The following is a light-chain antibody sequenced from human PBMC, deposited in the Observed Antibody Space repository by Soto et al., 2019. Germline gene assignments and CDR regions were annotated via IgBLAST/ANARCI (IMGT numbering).Light chain of an antibody. CDR3: QQYGNSPLT. CDR2: GVS. J-gene: IGKJ4*01. V-gene: IGKV3-20*01. Sequence: EIVLTQSPDTLSLSPVQRATLSCRASQSVRSDNFAWYQQKPGQAPRVIIFGVSTRATGVPDRFSGSGSGTDFTLTISRLEPEDFALYYCQQYGNSPLTFGGGTKVEIK. CDR1: QSVRSDN.